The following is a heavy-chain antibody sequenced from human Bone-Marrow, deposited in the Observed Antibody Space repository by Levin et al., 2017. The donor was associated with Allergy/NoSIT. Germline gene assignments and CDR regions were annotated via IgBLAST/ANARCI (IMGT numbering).Heavy chain of an antibody. CDR1: GFTFCSYS. CDR2: ISSSSSYI. Sequence: LSLTCAASGFTFCSYSMNWVRPAPGKGLEWVSSISSSSSYIYYADSVKGRFTISRDKAKNSLYLQMNSLRAEDTAVYYCARSNTAMVNGDFDYWGQGTLVTVSS. D-gene: IGHD5-18*01. CDR3: ARSNTAMVNGDFDY. V-gene: IGHV3-21*01. J-gene: IGHJ4*02.